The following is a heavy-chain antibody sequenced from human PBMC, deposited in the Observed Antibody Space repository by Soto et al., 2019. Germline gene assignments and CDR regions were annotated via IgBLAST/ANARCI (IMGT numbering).Heavy chain of an antibody. CDR3: ASATYYDFWSGFST. CDR1: GGSISSGGYS. V-gene: IGHV4-30-2*01. CDR2: IYHSGST. Sequence: PSETLSLTCAVSGGSISSGGYSWSWIRQPPGKGLEWIGYIYHSGSTYYNPSLKSRVTISVDRSKNQFSLKLSSVTAADTAVYYCASATYYDFWSGFSTWGQGTLVTV. D-gene: IGHD3-3*01. J-gene: IGHJ5*02.